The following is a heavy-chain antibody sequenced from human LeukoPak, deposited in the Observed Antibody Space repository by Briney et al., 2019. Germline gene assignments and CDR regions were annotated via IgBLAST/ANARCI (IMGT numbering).Heavy chain of an antibody. Sequence: SETLSLTCTVSGGSISSYYWSWIRQPPGKGLEGIGYIYYSGSTNYNPSLKSRVTISVDTSKNQFSLKLSSVTAADTAVYYCARCGFPSSGYYYTPPFDYWGQGTLVTVSS. CDR1: GGSISSYY. J-gene: IGHJ4*02. V-gene: IGHV4-59*08. D-gene: IGHD3-22*01. CDR2: IYYSGST. CDR3: ARCGFPSSGYYYTPPFDY.